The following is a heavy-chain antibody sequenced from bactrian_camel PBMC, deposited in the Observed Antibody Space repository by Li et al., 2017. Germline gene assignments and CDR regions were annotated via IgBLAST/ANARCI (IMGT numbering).Heavy chain of an antibody. CDR3: AAGNIWTCNDYIY. CDR1: VSTFSGNC. Sequence: QVQLVESGGGSVQAGGSLRLSCAASVSTFSGNCMAWFRQAPGKEREGVAFIYTGGDSTYYADSVKGRFTISKDNAKRTLYLQMNDLQPEDTAMYYCAAGNIWTCNDYIYWGQGTQVTVS. CDR2: IYTGGDST. J-gene: IGHJ4*01. V-gene: IGHV3S1*01. D-gene: IGHD8*01.